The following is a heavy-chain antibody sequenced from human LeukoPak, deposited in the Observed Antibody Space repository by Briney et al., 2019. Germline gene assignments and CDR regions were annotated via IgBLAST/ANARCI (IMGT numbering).Heavy chain of an antibody. V-gene: IGHV3-7*01. CDR3: ARWGYTNGWYYFEN. CDR2: IKQDGSET. CDR1: GFTFINYW. J-gene: IGHJ4*02. Sequence: VGSLRLSCAASGFTFINYWMGWVRQAPGKGLEWVANIKQDGSETYYVDSVKGRFTISRDNAKNSLFLHMNSLRAEDTAVYYCARWGYTNGWYYFENWGQGTLVTVSS. D-gene: IGHD6-19*01.